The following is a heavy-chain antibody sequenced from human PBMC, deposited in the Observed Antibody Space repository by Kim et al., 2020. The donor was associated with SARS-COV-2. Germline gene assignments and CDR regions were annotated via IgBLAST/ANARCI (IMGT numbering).Heavy chain of an antibody. V-gene: IGHV3-9*01. J-gene: IGHJ6*03. D-gene: IGHD3-3*01. CDR1: GFTFGDYA. CDR3: AKDRREWLSYYYYYYMDV. CDR2: ISWNSGSI. Sequence: GGSLRLSWAASGFTFGDYAMHWVRQAPGKGLEWVSGISWNSGSIGYADSVKGRFTISRDNAKNSLYLQMNSLRAEDTALYYCAKDRREWLSYYYYYYMDVWGKGTTVTVSS.